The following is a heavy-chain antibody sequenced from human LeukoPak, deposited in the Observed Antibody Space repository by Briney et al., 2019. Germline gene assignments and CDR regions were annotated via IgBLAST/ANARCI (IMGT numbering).Heavy chain of an antibody. CDR3: ARDVGWAFDY. V-gene: IGHV3-48*02. Sequence: GRSLRLSCAASGFTFSSYSMNWVRQAPGKGLEWVAYIGLSTSLIYYADSVKGRFTFSRDNAKNSLYLQMSSLRDDDTAVYYCARDVGWAFDYWGQGILVTVSS. J-gene: IGHJ4*02. CDR1: GFTFSSYS. CDR2: IGLSTSLI. D-gene: IGHD2-15*01.